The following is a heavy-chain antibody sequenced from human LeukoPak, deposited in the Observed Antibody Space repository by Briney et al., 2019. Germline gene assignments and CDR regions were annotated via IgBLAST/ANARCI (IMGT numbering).Heavy chain of an antibody. J-gene: IGHJ4*02. Sequence: ASVNVSCKASGYSFSGHYIHWVRPAPGQGLEWMGQINPNSAASHNPQKLQDRVTMTSDTSINMAYMELRSLRSEDTAVYNCARDQRYYYDSHGYFDYWGQGTLVTVSS. D-gene: IGHD3-22*01. V-gene: IGHV1-2*06. CDR3: ARDQRYYYDSHGYFDY. CDR1: GYSFSGHY. CDR2: INPNSAAS.